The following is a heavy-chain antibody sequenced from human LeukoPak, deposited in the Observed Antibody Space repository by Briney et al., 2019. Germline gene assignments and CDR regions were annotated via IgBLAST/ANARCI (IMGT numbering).Heavy chain of an antibody. J-gene: IGHJ3*02. CDR2: IYSGTST. CDR3: ARHPPSVTLIRGAFDI. D-gene: IGHD4-17*01. Sequence: PGGSLRLSCAASGVTVSSNYMSWGRQAPGGGLEWVSVIYSGTSTYYTDSVKGRFTISSDNSKNTLYLQMNSLRAEDTAVYYCARHPPSVTLIRGAFDIWGHGTMVTVSS. CDR1: GVTVSSNY. V-gene: IGHV3-66*04.